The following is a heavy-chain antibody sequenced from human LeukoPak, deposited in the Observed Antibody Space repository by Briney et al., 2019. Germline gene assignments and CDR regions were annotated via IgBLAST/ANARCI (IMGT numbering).Heavy chain of an antibody. J-gene: IGHJ2*01. CDR2: IKSKADGCTT. CDR3: ATQGAVAVGCSSWYFDG. D-gene: IGHD5-12*01. Sequence: GASQRLSCASSRFTLSDSWRLWLRQAPGKGREWVARIKSKADGCTTDYAAPVKDNFTISKDHSHKTLYLQMNSLRTEDTSVYYCATQGAVAVGCSSWYFDGWGRGTLVTVSS. CDR1: RFTLSDSW. V-gene: IGHV3-15*01.